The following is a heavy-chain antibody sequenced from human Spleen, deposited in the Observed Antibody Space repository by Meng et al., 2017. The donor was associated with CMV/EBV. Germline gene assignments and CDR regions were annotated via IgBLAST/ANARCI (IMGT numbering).Heavy chain of an antibody. J-gene: IGHJ4*02. D-gene: IGHD6-19*01. CDR2: INGDGGST. CDR1: GFTLSNYW. CDR3: VTGYSSGWYVEGADY. Sequence: ASGFTLSNYWMHWVRQAPGKGLVWVSKINGDGGSTTYADSVKGRFTISRDNAKNTLYLQMNSLRAEDTAVYYCVTGYSSGWYVEGADYWGQGILVTVSS. V-gene: IGHV3-74*01.